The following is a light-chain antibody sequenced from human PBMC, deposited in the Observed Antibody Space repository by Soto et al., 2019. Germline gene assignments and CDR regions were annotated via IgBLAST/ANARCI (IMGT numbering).Light chain of an antibody. Sequence: EIVLTQSPGALSLSPGERATRFCRASQTVRNNYLAWYQQRPGQAPRLLIYAASRRATGIPDRFSGSGSGTDFPLTISRLEPEDFAVYYCQQYGCSPRTFGRGTKVDIK. J-gene: IGKJ1*01. CDR1: QTVRNNY. V-gene: IGKV3-20*01. CDR3: QQYGCSPRT. CDR2: AAS.